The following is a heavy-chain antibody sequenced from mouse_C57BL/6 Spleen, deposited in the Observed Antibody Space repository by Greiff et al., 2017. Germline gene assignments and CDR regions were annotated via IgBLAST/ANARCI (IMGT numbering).Heavy chain of an antibody. CDR3: ASDATVDWFAY. CDR2: ILPGSGST. D-gene: IGHD1-1*01. CDR1: GYTFTGYW. Sequence: QVQLQQSGAELMKPGASVKFSCKASGYTFTGYWIEWVKQRPGHGLEWIGEILPGSGSTNYNEKFKGKATLTADTSSTSAYMQLSSLTTEDSAFCSCASDATVDWFAYWGQGTLVTVSA. J-gene: IGHJ3*01. V-gene: IGHV1-9*01.